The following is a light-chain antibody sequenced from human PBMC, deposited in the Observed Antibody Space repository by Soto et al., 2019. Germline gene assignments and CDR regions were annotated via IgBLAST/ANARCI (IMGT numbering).Light chain of an antibody. CDR1: QSISAY. CDR2: AAS. V-gene: IGKV1-39*01. Sequence: DIQMTQSPSSMSASVVDRFTITFLASQSISAYLNWYQQKPLKAPKLLIYAASSLQSGVPSRFSGSGSGTDFTLTISSLQPEDFATYYCQESYSTPSVTFGPGTKVDIK. J-gene: IGKJ3*01. CDR3: QESYSTPSVT.